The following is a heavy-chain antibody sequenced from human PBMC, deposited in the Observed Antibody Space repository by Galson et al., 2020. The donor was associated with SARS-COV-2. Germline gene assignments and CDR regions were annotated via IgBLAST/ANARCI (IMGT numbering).Heavy chain of an antibody. Sequence: GGSLRLSCAASGFTFTTYGMHWVRQAPGKGLEWVAFIRYDGTYAYYADSVKGRFTISRDNSKNTLDLQMNSLRAEDTGVYYCAKCSSDFGYFYYCVDCWGPGTTVTVSS. CDR1: GFTFTTYG. CDR3: AKCSSDFGYFYYCVDC. J-gene: IGHJ6*02. D-gene: IGHD6-19*01. CDR2: IRYDGTYA. V-gene: IGHV3-30*02.